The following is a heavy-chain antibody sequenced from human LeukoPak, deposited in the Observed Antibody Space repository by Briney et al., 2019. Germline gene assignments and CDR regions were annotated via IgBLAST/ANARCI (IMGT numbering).Heavy chain of an antibody. J-gene: IGHJ4*02. CDR3: ARAVADNPFDY. CDR2: IYNRGST. D-gene: IGHD6-19*01. V-gene: IGHV4-4*09. Sequence: SETLSLTCSVAGGSIGNHYWAWIRQPPGKGLEWIGHIYNRGSTNYNPSLKSRVTLSVDTSKNQFSLKLNSVTAADTAVYYCARAVADNPFDYWAQGSLVTVSS. CDR1: GGSIGNHY.